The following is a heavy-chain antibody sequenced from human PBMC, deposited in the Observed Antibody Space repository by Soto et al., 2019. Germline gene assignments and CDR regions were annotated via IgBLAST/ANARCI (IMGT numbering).Heavy chain of an antibody. CDR3: AKATSYYDILTGYWRVNWFDP. D-gene: IGHD3-9*01. Sequence: GGSLRLSCAASGFTFSSYAMSWVRQAPGKGLEWVSAISGSGGSTYYADSVKGRFTISRDNSKNTLYLQMNSLRAEDTAVYYCAKATSYYDILTGYWRVNWFDPWGQGTLVTVSS. CDR1: GFTFSSYA. J-gene: IGHJ5*02. CDR2: ISGSGGST. V-gene: IGHV3-23*01.